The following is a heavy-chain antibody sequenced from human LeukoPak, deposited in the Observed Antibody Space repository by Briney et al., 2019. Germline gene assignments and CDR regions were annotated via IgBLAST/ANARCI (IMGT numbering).Heavy chain of an antibody. D-gene: IGHD3-3*01. Sequence: GESLRLSCAASGFTFSSYSMNWVRQAPGKGLEWVSSISSSSSYIYYADSVKGRFTISRDNAKNSLYLQMNSLRAEDTAVYYCARDPHYDFWSGYYGPRGFDYWGQGTLVTVSS. V-gene: IGHV3-21*01. CDR3: ARDPHYDFWSGYYGPRGFDY. J-gene: IGHJ4*02. CDR1: GFTFSSYS. CDR2: ISSSSSYI.